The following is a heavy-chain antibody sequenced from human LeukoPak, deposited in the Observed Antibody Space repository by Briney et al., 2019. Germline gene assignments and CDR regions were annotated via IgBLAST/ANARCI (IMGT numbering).Heavy chain of an antibody. J-gene: IGHJ3*02. Sequence: PGGSLRLSCAASGFTFSSYGMHWVRQAPGKGLEWVAFIRYDGSNKYYADSVKGRFTISRDNSKNTLYLQMNSLRAEDTAVYYCARISRREQWLVRGFSVAFDIWGQGTMVTVSS. D-gene: IGHD6-19*01. V-gene: IGHV3-30*02. CDR1: GFTFSSYG. CDR3: ARISRREQWLVRGFSVAFDI. CDR2: IRYDGSNK.